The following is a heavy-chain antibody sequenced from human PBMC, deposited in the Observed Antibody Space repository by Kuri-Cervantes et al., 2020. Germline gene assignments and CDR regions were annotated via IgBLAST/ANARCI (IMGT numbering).Heavy chain of an antibody. Sequence: GGSLRLSCAASGFTFSSYAMSWVRRAPGKGLEWVSAISWKSGNIVYAESVKGRFTISRDNAKNTLYLQMNSLRAEDTALYYCAKTAGSGTYLSGGYGMDVWGQGTTVTVSS. CDR2: ISWKSGNI. D-gene: IGHD3-10*01. J-gene: IGHJ6*02. CDR3: AKTAGSGTYLSGGYGMDV. CDR1: GFTFSSYA. V-gene: IGHV3-9*01.